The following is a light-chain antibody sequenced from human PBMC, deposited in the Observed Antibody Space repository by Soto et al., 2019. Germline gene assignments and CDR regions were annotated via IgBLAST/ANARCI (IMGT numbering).Light chain of an antibody. CDR2: DAS. J-gene: IGKJ5*01. CDR1: QSVSSNY. V-gene: IGKV3-11*01. Sequence: EIVLKQSPGTLSLSPGGRATLSCRASQSVSSNYLAWHQQKPGQAPRILMYDASTRATGISARFSGSGSGTEFTLTISSLEPEDFAVYYCQQRSNWPPITFGQGTRLEIK. CDR3: QQRSNWPPIT.